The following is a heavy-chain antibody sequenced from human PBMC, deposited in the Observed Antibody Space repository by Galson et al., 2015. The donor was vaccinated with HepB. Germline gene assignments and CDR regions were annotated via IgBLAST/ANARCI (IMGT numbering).Heavy chain of an antibody. Sequence: SVKVSCKASGYTFTSYYMHWVRQAPGQGLEWMGIINPSGGSTSYAQKFQGRVTMTRDTSTSTVYMELSSLRSEDTAVYYCARGRDIVVVPAAIRAMVTFDYWGQGTLVTVSS. CDR2: INPSGGST. CDR3: ARGRDIVVVPAAIRAMVTFDY. V-gene: IGHV1-46*01. D-gene: IGHD2-2*02. J-gene: IGHJ4*02. CDR1: GYTFTSYY.